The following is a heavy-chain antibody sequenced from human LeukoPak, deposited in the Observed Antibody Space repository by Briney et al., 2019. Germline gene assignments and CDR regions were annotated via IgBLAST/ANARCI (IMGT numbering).Heavy chain of an antibody. J-gene: IGHJ4*02. CDR1: GFTVSNNY. CDR2: IYSGDST. D-gene: IGHD2-15*01. CDR3: AKDRGYCSGGSCYYFDY. Sequence: GGSLRLSCGASGFTVSNNYMSWVRQAPGKGLEWVSIIYSGDSTYYADSVKGRFTISRDNSKNTLYLQMNSLRAEDTAVYYCAKDRGYCSGGSCYYFDYWGQGTLVTVSS. V-gene: IGHV3-53*05.